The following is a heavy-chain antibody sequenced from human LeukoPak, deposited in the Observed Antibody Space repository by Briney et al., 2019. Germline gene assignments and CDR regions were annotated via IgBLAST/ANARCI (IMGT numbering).Heavy chain of an antibody. CDR1: GFTFSNAW. Sequence: GGSLRLSWAASGFTFSNAWMSWVRQAPGKGLEWVGRIKSKTDGGTTDYAAPVKGRFTISRDDSKNTLYLQMNSLKTEDTAVYYCATDLPHYYGSGNYYTWGQGTLVIVSS. D-gene: IGHD3-10*01. J-gene: IGHJ5*02. CDR3: ATDLPHYYGSGNYYT. V-gene: IGHV3-15*01. CDR2: IKSKTDGGTT.